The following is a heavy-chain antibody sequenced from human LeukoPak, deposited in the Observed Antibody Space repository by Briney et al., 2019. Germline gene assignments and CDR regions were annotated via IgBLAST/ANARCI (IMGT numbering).Heavy chain of an antibody. CDR3: ARDSSGSPYYYYYYMDV. CDR1: GGSISSYY. Sequence: PSETLSLTCTVSGGSISSYYWSWIRQPAGKGLEWIGRIYTSGSTNYNPSLKSRVTMSVDTSKNQFSLKLSSVTAADTAVYYCARDSSGSPYYYYYYMDVWGKGTTVTVYS. CDR2: IYTSGST. J-gene: IGHJ6*03. V-gene: IGHV4-4*07. D-gene: IGHD3-22*01.